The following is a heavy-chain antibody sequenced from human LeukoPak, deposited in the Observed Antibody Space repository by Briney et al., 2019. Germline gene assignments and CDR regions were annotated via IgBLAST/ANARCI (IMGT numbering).Heavy chain of an antibody. CDR3: AKDFGRFGELLSYYFDY. J-gene: IGHJ4*02. CDR1: GFTFSIYG. CDR2: IWYDGSNK. Sequence: GRSLRLSCAASGFTFSIYGMHGVRQAPGKGREGVAVIWYDGSNKYKADSVKGRFTISRDNSKNTLYLQMTSLRAEDTAVYYCAKDFGRFGELLSYYFDYWGQGTLVTVSS. D-gene: IGHD3-10*01. V-gene: IGHV3-33*06.